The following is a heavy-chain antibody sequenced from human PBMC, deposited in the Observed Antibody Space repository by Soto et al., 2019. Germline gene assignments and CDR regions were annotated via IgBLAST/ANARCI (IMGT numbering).Heavy chain of an antibody. CDR3: ARHGYGSGSYYNDY. CDR1: GGSISSYY. Sequence: SETLSLTCTVSGGSISSYYWSWIRQPPGKGLEWIGYIYYSGSTNYNPSLKSGVTISVDTSKNQFSLKLSSVTAADTAVYYCARHGYGSGSYYNDYWGQGTLVTVSS. J-gene: IGHJ4*02. D-gene: IGHD3-10*01. V-gene: IGHV4-59*08. CDR2: IYYSGST.